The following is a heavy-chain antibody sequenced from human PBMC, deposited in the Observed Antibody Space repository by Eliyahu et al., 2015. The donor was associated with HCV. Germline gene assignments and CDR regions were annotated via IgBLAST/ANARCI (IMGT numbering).Heavy chain of an antibody. J-gene: IGHJ4*02. CDR1: GGSISSGSYY. D-gene: IGHD4-17*01. CDR2: IYTSGST. V-gene: IGHV4-61*02. CDR3: ARDLGYGSDY. Sequence: QVQLQESGPGLVKPSQTLSLTCTVSGGSISSGSYYWSWIRQPAGKGLEWIGRIYTSGSTNYNPSLKSRVTISIDTSKNQFSLKLSSVTAADTAVYYCARDLGYGSDYWGQGTLVTVSS.